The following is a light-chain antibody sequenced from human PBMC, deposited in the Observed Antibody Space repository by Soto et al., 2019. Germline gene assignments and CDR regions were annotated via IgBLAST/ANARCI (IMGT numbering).Light chain of an antibody. CDR3: QQSHSDPLT. CDR2: AAS. J-gene: IGKJ4*01. V-gene: IGKV1-39*01. CDR1: QFISTY. Sequence: DIQMTQSPSSLSASVGDSVSFTCRASQFISTYLNWYQQKPGKAPKLLIYAASSLQRGVPSRISGSGSGTDFTLTISNLQPEDFATYFCQQSHSDPLTFGGGTKVEI.